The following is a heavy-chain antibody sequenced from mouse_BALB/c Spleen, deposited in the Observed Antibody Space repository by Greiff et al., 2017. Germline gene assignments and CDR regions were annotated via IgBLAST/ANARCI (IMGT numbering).Heavy chain of an antibody. D-gene: IGHD2-10*02. J-gene: IGHJ4*01. CDR1: GYSITSDYA. CDR3: ARSEYGNYADAMDY. V-gene: IGHV3-2*02. CDR2: ISYSGST. Sequence: EVQRVESGPGLVKPSQSLSLTCTVTGYSITSDYAWNWIRQFPGNKLEWMGYISYSGSTSYNPSLKSRISITRDTSKNQFFLQLNSVTTEDTATYYCARSEYGNYADAMDYWGQGTSVTVSS.